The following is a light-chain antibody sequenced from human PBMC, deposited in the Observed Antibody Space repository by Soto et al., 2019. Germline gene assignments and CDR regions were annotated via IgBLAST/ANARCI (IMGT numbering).Light chain of an antibody. J-gene: IGLJ2*01. Sequence: QSALTQPASVSGSPGQSITISCTGTSNDVGGYAYVSWYQLYPGKAPKLVISEVSNRPSGVSHRFSGSRSGNTASLTISGLQAEDEADYYCSSYTGDTTPVFGGGTKLTVL. CDR3: SSYTGDTTPV. CDR1: SNDVGGYAY. V-gene: IGLV2-14*01. CDR2: EVS.